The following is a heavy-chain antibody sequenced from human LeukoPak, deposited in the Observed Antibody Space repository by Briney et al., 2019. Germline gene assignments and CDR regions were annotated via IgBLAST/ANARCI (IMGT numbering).Heavy chain of an antibody. Sequence: ASVKVSCKASGYTFTSYGISWVRQAPGQGLEWMGWISAYNGNTNYAQKLQGRVTMTTDTSTSTAYMELRSLRSDDTAVYYCARDSSRQYYYYYMDVWGKGTTVTVSS. D-gene: IGHD6-13*01. V-gene: IGHV1-18*01. CDR2: ISAYNGNT. J-gene: IGHJ6*03. CDR3: ARDSSRQYYYYYMDV. CDR1: GYTFTSYG.